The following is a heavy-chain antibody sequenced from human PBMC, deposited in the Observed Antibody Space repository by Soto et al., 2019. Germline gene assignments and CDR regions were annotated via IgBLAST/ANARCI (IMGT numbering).Heavy chain of an antibody. CDR2: IFPLLAMV. D-gene: IGHD1-26*01. J-gene: IGHJ4*02. CDR3: AKEDGAAFKK. CDR1: GGDLTNSG. Sequence: QVHLVQSGAEMKKPGSSVKVSCKVSGGDLTNSGISWVRQAPGQGLEWMGGIFPLLAMVDYSQKFQCRVTITADESKNTAYLDLGSLKSDDTAVYYCAKEDGAAFKKWGQGTLVIVSS. V-gene: IGHV1-69*04.